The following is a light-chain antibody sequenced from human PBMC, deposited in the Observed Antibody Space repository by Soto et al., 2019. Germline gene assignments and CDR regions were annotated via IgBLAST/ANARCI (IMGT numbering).Light chain of an antibody. Sequence: QSVLTQPASVSGSPGQSITISCTGTSSDVGSYDLVSWYQHHPGKAPKVMIYEVNRRPSGVSNRFSGSKSGNTASLTISGLQADDETDYYCCSYAGNNSYVFGTWTKLTVL. V-gene: IGLV2-23*02. CDR1: SSDVGSYDL. CDR2: EVN. J-gene: IGLJ1*01. CDR3: CSYAGNNSYV.